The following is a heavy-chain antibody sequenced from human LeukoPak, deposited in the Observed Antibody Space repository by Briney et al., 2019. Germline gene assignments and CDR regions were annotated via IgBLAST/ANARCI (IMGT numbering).Heavy chain of an antibody. CDR3: AKGGPHCSSTSCYVFGSSWYPGDAFDI. D-gene: IGHD2-2*01. V-gene: IGHV3-21*04. Sequence: GGSLRLSCAASGFTFSSYSMNWVRQAPGKGLEWVSSISSSSSYIYYADSVKGRFTISRDNSKNTLYLQMNSLRAEDTAVYYCAKGGPHCSSTSCYVFGSSWYPGDAFDIWGQGTMVTVSS. CDR2: ISSSSSYI. CDR1: GFTFSSYS. J-gene: IGHJ3*02.